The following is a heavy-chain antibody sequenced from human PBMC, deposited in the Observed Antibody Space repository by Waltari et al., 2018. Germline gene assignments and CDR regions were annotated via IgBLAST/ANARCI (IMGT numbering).Heavy chain of an antibody. CDR2: IIPIFGTA. V-gene: IGHV1-69*13. D-gene: IGHD2-21*01. Sequence: QVQLVQSGAEVKKPGSSVKVSCKASGGTFSSYAISWVRQAPGQGLEWMGGIIPIFGTANYAQKFQGRVTITADESTNTAYMELSSLRSEDTAVYYCARVRQRVVTYCGGDCYPSWGQGTLVTVSS. CDR3: ARVRQRVVTYCGGDCYPS. CDR1: GGTFSSYA. J-gene: IGHJ4*02.